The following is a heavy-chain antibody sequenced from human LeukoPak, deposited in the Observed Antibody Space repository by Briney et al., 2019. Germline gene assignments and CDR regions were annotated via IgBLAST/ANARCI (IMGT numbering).Heavy chain of an antibody. Sequence: PSETLSLTCAVYGGSSSGYYWSWIRQPPGKGLEWIGEINHSGSTNYNPSLKSRVTISVDTSKNQFSLKLSSVTAADTAVYYCARGRSARSLLDYWGQGTLVTVSS. CDR2: INHSGST. J-gene: IGHJ4*02. V-gene: IGHV4-34*01. D-gene: IGHD3-10*01. CDR3: ARGRSARSLLDY. CDR1: GGSSSGYY.